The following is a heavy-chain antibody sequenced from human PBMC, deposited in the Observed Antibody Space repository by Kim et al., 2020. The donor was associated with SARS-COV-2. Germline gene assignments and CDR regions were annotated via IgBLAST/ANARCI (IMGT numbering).Heavy chain of an antibody. CDR1: GGSFSGYY. CDR2: INHSGST. V-gene: IGHV4-34*01. D-gene: IGHD2-15*01. Sequence: SETLSLTCAVYGGSFSGYYWSWIRQPPGKGLEWIGEINHSGSTNYNPSLKSRVTISVDTSKNQFSLKLSSVTAADTAVYYCARGQGTDVVVVAAPRPFDYWGQGTLVTVSS. CDR3: ARGQGTDVVVVAAPRPFDY. J-gene: IGHJ4*02.